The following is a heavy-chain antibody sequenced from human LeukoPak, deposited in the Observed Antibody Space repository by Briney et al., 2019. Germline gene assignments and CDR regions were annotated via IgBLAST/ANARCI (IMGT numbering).Heavy chain of an antibody. D-gene: IGHD4/OR15-4a*01. CDR3: ARRAGAYSHPYDY. Sequence: GSLRLSCTVSGFTVSSNSMSWVRQAPGKGLEWVSFIYSDNTHYSDSVKGRFTISRDNSKNTLYLQMNSLRAEDTAVYYRARRAGAYSHPYDYWGQGTLVTVSS. V-gene: IGHV3-53*01. CDR1: GFTVSSNS. CDR2: IYSDNT. J-gene: IGHJ4*02.